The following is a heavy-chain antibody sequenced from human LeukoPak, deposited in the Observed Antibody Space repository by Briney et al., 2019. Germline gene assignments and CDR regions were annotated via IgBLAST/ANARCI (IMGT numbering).Heavy chain of an antibody. CDR2: IYDSENT. D-gene: IGHD3-10*01. CDR1: GGSYNNYD. V-gene: IGHV4-4*08. Sequence: SETLALTCSVSGGSYNNYDRSWIRLSPGKGLEWIANIYDSENTDYNPSLKSRVTISLDTSQNEVSLNLSSVTAADTAVYYCAGPMIRGILLRKWGPGTQVIVSS. CDR3: AGPMIRGILLRK. J-gene: IGHJ4*02.